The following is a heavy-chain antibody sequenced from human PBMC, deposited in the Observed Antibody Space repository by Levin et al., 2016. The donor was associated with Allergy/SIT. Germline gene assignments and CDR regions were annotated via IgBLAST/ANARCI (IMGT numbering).Heavy chain of an antibody. D-gene: IGHD3-22*01. Sequence: VRQMPGKGLEWVGRIKSKTDGGTTDYAAPVKGRFTISRDDSKNTLYLQMNSLKTEDTAVYYCTTEMEYYYDSSGYVQGYFDYWGQGTLVTVSS. V-gene: IGHV3-15*01. J-gene: IGHJ4*02. CDR2: IKSKTDGGTT. CDR3: TTEMEYYYDSSGYVQGYFDY.